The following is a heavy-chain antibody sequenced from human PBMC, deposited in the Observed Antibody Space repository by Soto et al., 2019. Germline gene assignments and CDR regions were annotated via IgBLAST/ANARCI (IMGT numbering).Heavy chain of an antibody. CDR1: GFTFSSYG. J-gene: IGHJ6*02. CDR3: ARDGGSGSSSYYYYGMDV. Sequence: QVQLVESGGGVVQPGRSLRLSCAASGFTFSSYGMHWVRQAPGKGLEWVAVIWYDGSNKYYADSVKGRFTISRDNSKNTLYLQMNSLRAEDTAVDYCARDGGSGSSSYYYYGMDVWGQGTTVTVSS. CDR2: IWYDGSNK. V-gene: IGHV3-33*01. D-gene: IGHD3-10*01.